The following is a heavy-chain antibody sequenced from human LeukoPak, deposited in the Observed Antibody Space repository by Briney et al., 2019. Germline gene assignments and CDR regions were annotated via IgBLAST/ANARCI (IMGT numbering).Heavy chain of an antibody. CDR1: GYTFTGYY. CDR3: ARESGYSGYDLGDFDY. D-gene: IGHD5-12*01. J-gene: IGHJ4*02. Sequence: ASVKVSCKASGYTFTGYYMHWVRQAPGQGLEWMGWINPNSGGTNYAQKFQGRVTMTRDTSISTAYMELSGLRSDDTAVYYCARESGYSGYDLGDFDYWGQGTLVTVSS. CDR2: INPNSGGT. V-gene: IGHV1-2*02.